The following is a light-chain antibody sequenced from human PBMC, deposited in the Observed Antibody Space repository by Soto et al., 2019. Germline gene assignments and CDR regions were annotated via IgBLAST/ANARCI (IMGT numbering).Light chain of an antibody. CDR1: QSVSSY. V-gene: IGKV3-11*01. CDR2: DAS. CDR3: QQCSKWPPK. J-gene: IGKJ1*01. Sequence: EIVLTQSPATLSLSPGERATLSCRASQSVSSYLAWYQQKPGQPPRLLIYDASNRATGIPARFSGSGSGTDFTLTISSLESEDFAVYYCQQCSKWPPKFGQGTKVDIK.